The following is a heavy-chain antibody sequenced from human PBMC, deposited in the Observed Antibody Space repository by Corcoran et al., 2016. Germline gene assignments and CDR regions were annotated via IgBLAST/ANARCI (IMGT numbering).Heavy chain of an antibody. D-gene: IGHD4-17*01. Sequence: QVQLQESGPGLVKPSQTLSLTCTVSGGSISSSGYYWSWIRQHPGKGLEWIGYIYYRGTSYYNPSPKSRVTISVDTSKNQFSLKLRSGTGGDTVVYCCARYHGDGRSFDYGGQGTLVTVSS. CDR3: ARYHGDGRSFDY. CDR2: IYYRGTS. J-gene: IGHJ4*02. CDR1: GGSISSSGYY. V-gene: IGHV4-31*03.